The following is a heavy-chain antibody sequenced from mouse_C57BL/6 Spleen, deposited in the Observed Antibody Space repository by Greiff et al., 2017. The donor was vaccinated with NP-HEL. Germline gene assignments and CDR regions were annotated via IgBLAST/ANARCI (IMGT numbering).Heavy chain of an antibody. D-gene: IGHD1-1*01. CDR3: ARGTTVVAPGFAY. CDR2: IDPSDSYT. J-gene: IGHJ3*01. V-gene: IGHV1-69*01. Sequence: QVQLQQPGAELVMPGASVKLSCKASGYTFTSYWMHWVKQRPGQGLEWIGEIDPSDSYTNYIQKFKGKSTLTVDKSSSTAYMQLSSLTSEDSAVYYCARGTTVVAPGFAYWGQGTLVTVSA. CDR1: GYTFTSYW.